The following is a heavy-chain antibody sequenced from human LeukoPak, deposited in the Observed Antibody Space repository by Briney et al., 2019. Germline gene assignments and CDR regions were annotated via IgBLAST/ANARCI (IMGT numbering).Heavy chain of an antibody. Sequence: SETLSLTCTVSGGSISSYYWSWIRQPPGKGLEWIGYIYYSGSTNYNPSLKSRVTISVDTSKNQFSLKLSSVTAADTAVYYCARGVLLWFGESPNWFDPWGQGTLVTVSS. CDR3: ARGVLLWFGESPNWFDP. CDR2: IYYSGST. V-gene: IGHV4-59*08. J-gene: IGHJ5*02. CDR1: GGSISSYY. D-gene: IGHD3-10*01.